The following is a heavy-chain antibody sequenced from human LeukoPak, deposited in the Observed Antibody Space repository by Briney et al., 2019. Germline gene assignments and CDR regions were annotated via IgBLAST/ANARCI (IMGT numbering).Heavy chain of an antibody. V-gene: IGHV4-34*01. CDR2: INHSGST. CDR1: GGSFSGYY. J-gene: IGHJ5*02. CDR3: ARDSGYGDLETFGP. Sequence: PSETLSLTCAVYGGSFSGYYWSWIRQPPGKGLEWIGEINHSGSTNYNPSLKSRVTISVDMSKNQFSLKLSSVTAADTAVYYCARDSGYGDLETFGPWGQGTLVTVSS. D-gene: IGHD4-17*01.